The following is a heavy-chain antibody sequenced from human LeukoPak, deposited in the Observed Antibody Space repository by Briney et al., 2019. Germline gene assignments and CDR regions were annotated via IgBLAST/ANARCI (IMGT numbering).Heavy chain of an antibody. CDR2: ISGSGSNT. V-gene: IGHV3-23*01. Sequence: PGGSLRLSCAASGFAFSTYAMSWVRQAPGKGLEWVSSISGSGSNTYYADSVKGQFTISRDSSKSTLYLQMNSLRAEDTAVYYCAKASAGSSWYLGDDYWGQGTLVTVSS. D-gene: IGHD6-13*01. CDR1: GFAFSTYA. CDR3: AKASAGSSWYLGDDY. J-gene: IGHJ4*02.